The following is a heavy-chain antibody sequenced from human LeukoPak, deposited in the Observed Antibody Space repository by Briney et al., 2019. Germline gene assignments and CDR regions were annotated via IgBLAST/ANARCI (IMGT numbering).Heavy chain of an antibody. CDR1: GGSVSSGGFY. V-gene: IGHV4-31*03. J-gene: IGHJ4*02. CDR3: ASRSSIWSGYQDTLYYFDS. D-gene: IGHD3-3*01. Sequence: SQTLSLTCTVSGGSVSSGGFYWSWIRQHPGKGLEWIGYSYYSGSAYYNPSLKSRITISVDTSKNQFSLKLSSVTAADTAVYYCASRSSIWSGYQDTLYYFDSWGQGTLVTVSS. CDR2: SYYSGSA.